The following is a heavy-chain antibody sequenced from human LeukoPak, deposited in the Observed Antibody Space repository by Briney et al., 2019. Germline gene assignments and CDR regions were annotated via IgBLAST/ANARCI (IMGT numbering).Heavy chain of an antibody. J-gene: IGHJ4*02. CDR2: ISSSSSYI. V-gene: IGHV3-21*01. CDR1: GFTFSSYS. CDR3: AKDSAKKYDDY. D-gene: IGHD2/OR15-2a*01. Sequence: GGSLRLSCAASGFTFSSYSMNWVRQAPGKGLEWVSCISSSSSYIYNADSVKGRFTISRDNAKNSLYLQMNSLRVEDTAVYYCAKDSAKKYDDYWGQGTLVTVSS.